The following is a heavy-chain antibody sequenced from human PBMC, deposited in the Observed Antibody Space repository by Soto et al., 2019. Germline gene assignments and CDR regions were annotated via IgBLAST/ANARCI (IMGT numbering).Heavy chain of an antibody. CDR3: ANREDYYDSSGYYLPGY. V-gene: IGHV3-23*01. CDR1: GFTFSSYA. CDR2: ISGSGGST. D-gene: IGHD3-22*01. Sequence: PGGSLRLSCAASGFTFSSYAMSWVRQAPGKGLEWVSAISGSGGSTYYADSVKGRFTISRDNSKNTLYLQMNSLRAEDTAVYYCANREDYYDSSGYYLPGYWGQGTLVTVSS. J-gene: IGHJ4*02.